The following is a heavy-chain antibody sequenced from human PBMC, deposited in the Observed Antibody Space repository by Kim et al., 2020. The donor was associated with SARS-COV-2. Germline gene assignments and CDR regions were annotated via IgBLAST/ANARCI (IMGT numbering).Heavy chain of an antibody. CDR3: TTDRGITARPIFDS. J-gene: IGHJ4*02. CDR2: IKSQPDGGTT. CDR1: GITISNAY. D-gene: IGHD6-6*01. Sequence: GVSLRLSCKASGITISNAYMSWARQAPGKGLEWVGRIKSQPDGGTTDFAASVKGRFIISRDDSKNTLYLQMNSLIPEDTAVYYCTTDRGITARPIFDSWGQGTLVTVSS. V-gene: IGHV3-15*01.